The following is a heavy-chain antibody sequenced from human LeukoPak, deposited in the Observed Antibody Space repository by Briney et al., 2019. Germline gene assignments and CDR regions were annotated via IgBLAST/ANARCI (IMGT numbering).Heavy chain of an antibody. V-gene: IGHV1-2*02. CDR1: GHTFTGYY. CDR3: ATSAGDYRAGHYYYMGV. D-gene: IGHD4-11*01. CDR2: INPNTAGT. Sequence: ASVKVSCKASGHTFTGYYFHWGRQAPGQGLEWMGWINPNTAGTNYAQKFLGGVTLTWDTSISTAYMELNRLTSDDTAVYYCATSAGDYRAGHYYYMGVWGKGTSVTVSS. J-gene: IGHJ6*03.